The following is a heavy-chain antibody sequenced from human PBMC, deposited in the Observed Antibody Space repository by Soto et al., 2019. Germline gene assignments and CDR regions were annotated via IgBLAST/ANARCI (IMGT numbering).Heavy chain of an antibody. J-gene: IGHJ5*02. CDR2: IKCKSDGETT. D-gene: IGHD6-6*01. Sequence: EVQLVESGGGLVKTGGSLRLSCAASGFTFSNAWMTWVRQAPGKGLEWVGRIKCKSDGETTDYAAPVKGRLTISREDSRNTMYLKMNSLNTEVTAGYYCATYGPYCRSSLWLDPWGQGTLVTVSS. CDR1: GFTFSNAW. CDR3: ATYGPYCRSSLWLDP. V-gene: IGHV3-15*01.